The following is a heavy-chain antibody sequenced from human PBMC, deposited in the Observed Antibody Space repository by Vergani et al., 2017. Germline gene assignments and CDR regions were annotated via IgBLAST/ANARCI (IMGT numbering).Heavy chain of an antibody. CDR3: ASPHRRRGAFDI. CDR1: GYTFTSYY. CDR2: INPSGGST. Sequence: QVQLVQSGAEVKKPGASVKVSCKASGYTFTSYYMHWVRQAPGQGLEWMGIINPSGGSTGYAQKFQGRVTMTRNTSIRTAYMELSSLRSEDPAVYYCASPHRRRGAFDIWGQGTMVTVSS. V-gene: IGHV1-46*01. J-gene: IGHJ3*02.